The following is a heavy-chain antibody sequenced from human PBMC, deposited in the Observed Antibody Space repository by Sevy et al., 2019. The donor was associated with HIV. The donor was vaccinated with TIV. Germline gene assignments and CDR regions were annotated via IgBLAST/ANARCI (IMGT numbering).Heavy chain of an antibody. Sequence: GGSLRLSCAASGFTFSSYWMSWVRQAPGKGLEWVANIKQDGSEKYYVDSVKGRFTISRDNAKNSLYLQMNSLRAEDTAVYYCAREGYCSGGSCGFDIWGQGTMVTASS. V-gene: IGHV3-7*03. CDR1: GFTFSSYW. CDR3: AREGYCSGGSCGFDI. J-gene: IGHJ3*02. CDR2: IKQDGSEK. D-gene: IGHD2-15*01.